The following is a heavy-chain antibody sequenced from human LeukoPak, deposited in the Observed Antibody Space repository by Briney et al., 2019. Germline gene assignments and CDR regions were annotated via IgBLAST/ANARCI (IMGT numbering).Heavy chain of an antibody. CDR2: ISGSGGST. J-gene: IGHJ6*03. Sequence: GGSLRLSCAASGFTFSSYAMSWVRQAPGKGLEWVSAISGSGGSTYYADSVKGRFTISRDNSKNTLYLQMNSLRAEDTAVYYCAKGSQQLVQGYYYYYMDVWGKGTTVTVSS. D-gene: IGHD6-13*01. CDR1: GFTFSSYA. V-gene: IGHV3-23*01. CDR3: AKGSQQLVQGYYYYYMDV.